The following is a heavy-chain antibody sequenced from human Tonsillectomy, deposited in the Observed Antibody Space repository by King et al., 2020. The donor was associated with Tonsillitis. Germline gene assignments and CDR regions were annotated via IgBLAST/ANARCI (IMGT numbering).Heavy chain of an antibody. D-gene: IGHD5-12*01. Sequence: VQLQESGPGLVKPSETLSLTCTVSGGSISGYFWSWIRQPPGKGLEWIGYIHYSGSTNYNRSLKSRVTISADTSKNQFSLKLSSVTAADTAVYYCARYASGYDGCSWFDPWGQGTLVTVSS. J-gene: IGHJ5*02. CDR1: GGSISGYF. CDR3: ARYASGYDGCSWFDP. V-gene: IGHV4-59*01. CDR2: IHYSGST.